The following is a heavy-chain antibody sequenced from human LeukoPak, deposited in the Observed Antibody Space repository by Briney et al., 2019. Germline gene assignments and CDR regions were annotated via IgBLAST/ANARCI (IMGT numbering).Heavy chain of an antibody. CDR3: ASQHKTVYSSFDY. J-gene: IGHJ4*02. CDR2: IYYSGST. D-gene: IGHD1-26*01. CDR1: GGSISSYY. V-gene: IGHV4-59*08. Sequence: PSETLSLTCTVSGGSISSYYWSWIRQPPGKGLEWIGYIYYSGSTNYNPSLKSRVTISVDTSKNQFSLKLSSVTAADTAVYYCASQHKTVYSSFDYWGQGTLVTVSS.